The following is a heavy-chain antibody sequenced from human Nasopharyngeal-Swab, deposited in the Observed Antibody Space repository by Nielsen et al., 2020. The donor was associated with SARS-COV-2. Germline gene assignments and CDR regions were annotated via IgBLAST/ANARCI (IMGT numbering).Heavy chain of an antibody. V-gene: IGHV3-11*05. CDR3: ARVKDIVVVVDY. CDR1: GFTFSDYY. Sequence: GGSLRLSCAASGFTFSDYYMSWIRQAPGKGLEWVSYISSSSSYTNYADSVKGRFTISRDNAKNSLYLQMNSLRAEDTAVYYCARVKDIVVVVDYWGQGTLVTVSS. D-gene: IGHD2-15*01. CDR2: ISSSSSYT. J-gene: IGHJ4*02.